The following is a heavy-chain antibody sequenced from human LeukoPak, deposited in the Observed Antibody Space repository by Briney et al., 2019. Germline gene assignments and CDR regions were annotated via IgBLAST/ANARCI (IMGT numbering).Heavy chain of an antibody. Sequence: PGGSLRLSCAASGFTFSSYAMSWVCQAPGKGLEWVSAISGSGGSTYYADSVKGRFTISRDNSKNTLYLQMNSLRAEDTAVYYCAKGLGSGSYYKIDYWGQGTLVTVSS. V-gene: IGHV3-23*01. CDR3: AKGLGSGSYYKIDY. CDR1: GFTFSSYA. J-gene: IGHJ4*02. D-gene: IGHD3-10*01. CDR2: ISGSGGST.